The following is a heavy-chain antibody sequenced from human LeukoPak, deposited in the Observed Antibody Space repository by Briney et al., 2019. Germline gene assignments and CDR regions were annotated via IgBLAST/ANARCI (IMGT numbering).Heavy chain of an antibody. CDR1: GFTFSSYW. CDR2: IKQDGSEK. CDR3: ARDGVIVVVAEGFDY. Sequence: GGSLRLSCAASGFTFSSYWMSWVRQAPGKGLEWVANIKQDGSEKYYVDSVKGRFTISRDNAKNSLYLQMNSLRAEDTTVYYCARDGVIVVVAEGFDYWGQGTLVTVSS. J-gene: IGHJ4*02. D-gene: IGHD2-15*01. V-gene: IGHV3-7*01.